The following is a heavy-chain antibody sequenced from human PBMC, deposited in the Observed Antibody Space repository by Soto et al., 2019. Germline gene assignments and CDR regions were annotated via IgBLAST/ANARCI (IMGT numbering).Heavy chain of an antibody. CDR2: IYSGGST. Sequence: GSLRLSCAASGFTVRSNYISWVRQAPGKGLEWVSGIYSGGSTYHADSVKGRFTISRDNSNNTLYLQMNSLRAEDTAVYYCAIGGNYGDYYYYYYMDVWGKGTTVTVSS. CDR3: AIGGNYGDYYYYYYMDV. J-gene: IGHJ6*03. V-gene: IGHV3-66*01. D-gene: IGHD4-17*01. CDR1: GFTVRSNY.